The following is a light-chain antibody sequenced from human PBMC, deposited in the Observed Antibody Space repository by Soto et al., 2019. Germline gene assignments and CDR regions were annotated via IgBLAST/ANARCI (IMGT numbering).Light chain of an antibody. CDR3: QQYDTSPHT. CDR2: RTF. V-gene: IGKV3-20*01. Sequence: IVLTQSPGTLSLSPGERATLSCRASQPITSIYLAWYQHQPGQAPRLLIYRTFARAPGIPDRFSGGGSGTDFTLTISRLERVDFAVYYCQQYDTSPHTFGPGTRLEIK. J-gene: IGKJ5*01. CDR1: QPITSIY.